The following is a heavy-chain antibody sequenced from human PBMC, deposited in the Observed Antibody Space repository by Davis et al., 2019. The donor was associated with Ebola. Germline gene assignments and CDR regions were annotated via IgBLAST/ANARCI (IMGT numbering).Heavy chain of an antibody. D-gene: IGHD4-17*01. Sequence: GESLKISCAASGFTSSNYAMNWVRQAPGKGLEWVSYISSSSSTIYYADSVKGRFTISRDNAKNSLYLQMNSLRDEDTAVYYCARRLNTVTTVMVDYWGQGTLVTVSS. V-gene: IGHV3-48*02. CDR2: ISSSSSTI. CDR3: ARRLNTVTTVMVDY. CDR1: GFTSSNYA. J-gene: IGHJ4*02.